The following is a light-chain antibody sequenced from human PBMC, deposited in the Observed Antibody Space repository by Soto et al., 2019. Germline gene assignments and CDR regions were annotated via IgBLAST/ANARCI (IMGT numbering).Light chain of an antibody. Sequence: GVEAALRRRASQSVSSNLAWYQQKPGQAPRLLIFGASTGATGIPARFSGSGSGTEFTLTISSLQSEDFACYDCQQSNAPPIPVAGGTKVDIK. CDR3: QQSNAPPIP. J-gene: IGKJ4*01. CDR2: GAS. CDR1: QSVSSN. V-gene: IGKV3D-15*01.